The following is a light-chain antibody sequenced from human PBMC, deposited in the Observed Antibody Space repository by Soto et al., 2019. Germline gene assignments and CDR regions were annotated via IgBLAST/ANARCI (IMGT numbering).Light chain of an antibody. V-gene: IGLV6-57*04. CDR3: QSYDSSNQV. J-gene: IGLJ2*01. CDR2: EDN. CDR1: SGSIASNY. Sequence: NFMLTQPHSVSESPGKTVTISCTRSSGSIASNYVQWYQQRPGSAPTTVIYEDNQRPSGVPDRFSGSIDSSSNSASLTISGLKTEDEADYYCQSYDSSNQVFGGGTTHRP.